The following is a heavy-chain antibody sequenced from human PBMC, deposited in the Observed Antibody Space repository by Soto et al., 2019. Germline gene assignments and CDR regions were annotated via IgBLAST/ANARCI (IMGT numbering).Heavy chain of an antibody. CDR1: GGSANGYY. D-gene: IGHD3-3*01. CDR3: ATRITVFGLLIPPFDP. J-gene: IGHJ5*02. V-gene: IGHV4-34*01. CDR2: INHTGGT. Sequence: PSETLSLTCAVYGGSANGYYWNWIRQPPEKGLEWIGEINHTGGTHYNPSLKSRVTMPVDTSKNQFSLKLSSVTAAVTAIYYCATRITVFGLLIPPFDPWGQGAQVTVSS.